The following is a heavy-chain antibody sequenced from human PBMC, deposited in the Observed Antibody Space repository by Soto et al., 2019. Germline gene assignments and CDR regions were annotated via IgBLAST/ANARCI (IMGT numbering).Heavy chain of an antibody. V-gene: IGHV1-69*13. CDR2: IIPIFGTA. Sequence: ASVKVSCKASGGTFSSYAISWVRQAPGQGLEWMGGIIPIFGTANYAQKFQGRVTITADESTSTAYMELSSLRSEDTAVYYCARSRHRFDMVLMVYAPWYFDYWGQGTLVPVAS. CDR1: GGTFSSYA. D-gene: IGHD2-8*01. J-gene: IGHJ4*02. CDR3: ARSRHRFDMVLMVYAPWYFDY.